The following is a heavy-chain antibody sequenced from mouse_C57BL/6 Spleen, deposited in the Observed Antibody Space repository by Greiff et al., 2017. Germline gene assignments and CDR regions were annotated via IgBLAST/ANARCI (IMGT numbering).Heavy chain of an antibody. D-gene: IGHD2-10*02. J-gene: IGHJ4*01. V-gene: IGHV1-78*01. CDR1: GYTFTAHT. CDR3: ARRVSGYAMDY. Sequence: VQLQQSDAELVKPGASVKISCKVSGYTFTAHTIHWMKQRPDQGLEWIGYIYPRDGSTKYNEKFKGKATLTADKSSSTAYMQLNSLTSEDDAVKFCARRVSGYAMDYWGQGTSVTVSS. CDR2: IYPRDGST.